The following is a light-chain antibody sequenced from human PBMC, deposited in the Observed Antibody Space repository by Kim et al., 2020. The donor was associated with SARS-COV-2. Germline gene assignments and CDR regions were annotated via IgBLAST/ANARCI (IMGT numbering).Light chain of an antibody. CDR1: QSVNHN. J-gene: IGKJ2*01. CDR3: QESNNWPPYN. CDR2: GAS. V-gene: IGKV3-15*01. Sequence: VAPGERAPPPWRGRQSVNHNLGRDPQKTGQASRRPIHGASHRATGIPARFSGSGFGNEFTLHISSLKSEDFAVYYWQESNNWPPYNFGQGTKLE.